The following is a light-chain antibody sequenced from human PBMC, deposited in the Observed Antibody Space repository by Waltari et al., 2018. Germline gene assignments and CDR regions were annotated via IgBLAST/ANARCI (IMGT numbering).Light chain of an antibody. Sequence: DIQMTTSPSSVSASVGDRVNITCRASQDIGNRLTWYQQKPGKAPSLLIYATSSVQTGVPSRFSGSGSGTEFTLTISSLQPEDFATYYCQQGNSFPITFGPGTKVDIK. CDR2: ATS. V-gene: IGKV1-12*01. J-gene: IGKJ3*01. CDR3: QQGNSFPIT. CDR1: QDIGNR.